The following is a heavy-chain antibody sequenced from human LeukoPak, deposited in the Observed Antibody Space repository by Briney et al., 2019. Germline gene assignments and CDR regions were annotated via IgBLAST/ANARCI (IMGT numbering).Heavy chain of an antibody. D-gene: IGHD1-20*01. J-gene: IGHJ4*02. V-gene: IGHV4-34*01. CDR2: INHSGST. CDR1: GGSFSGYY. CDR3: ARQKRINWNQIRLFDY. Sequence: SETLSLTCAVYGGSFSGYYWSWIRQPPGKGLEWIGEINHSGSTNYNPSLKSRVTISVDTSKNQFSLKLSSVTAADTAVYYCARQKRINWNQIRLFDYWGQGTLVTVSS.